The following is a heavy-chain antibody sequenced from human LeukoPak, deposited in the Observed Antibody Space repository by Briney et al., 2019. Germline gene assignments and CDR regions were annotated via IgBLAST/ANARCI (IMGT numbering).Heavy chain of an antibody. CDR2: VSYDGSNK. CDR1: GFTFSNFG. D-gene: IGHD3-9*01. Sequence: GGSLRLSCAASGFTFSNFGMHWARQAPSKGLEWVAVVSYDGSNKYYADSVKGRFSISRDNSKNTVYLQMNSLRAEDTAVYYCANGSPRFYDILDYWGQGTLITVSS. CDR3: ANGSPRFYDILDY. J-gene: IGHJ4*02. V-gene: IGHV3-30*18.